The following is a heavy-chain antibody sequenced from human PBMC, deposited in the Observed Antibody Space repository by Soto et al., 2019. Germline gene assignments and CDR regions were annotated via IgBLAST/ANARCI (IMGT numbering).Heavy chain of an antibody. CDR2: INPNSGGT. J-gene: IGHJ4*02. CDR1: GYTFTGYY. CDR3: ARVSGGGYSGYDFDY. V-gene: IGHV1-2*04. D-gene: IGHD5-12*01. Sequence: QVQLVQSGAEVKKPGASVKVSCKASGYTFTGYYMHWVRQAPGQGLEWMGWINPNSGGTNYAQKFQGWVTMTRDTSISTAYMELSRLRSDDTAVYYCARVSGGGYSGYDFDYWGQGTLVTVSS.